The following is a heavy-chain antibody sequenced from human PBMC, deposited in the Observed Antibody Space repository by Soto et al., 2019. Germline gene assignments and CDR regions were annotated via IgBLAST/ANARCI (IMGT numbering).Heavy chain of an antibody. Sequence: GGSLRLSCAASGFTFSSYGMHWVRQAPGKGLEWVAAISYDGGNKYYADSVKGRFTISRDNSKNTLYLQMNSLRAEDTAVYYCAKVGGLDYGDNYFDFCGQGTLVTGSS. CDR2: ISYDGGNK. J-gene: IGHJ4*02. D-gene: IGHD4-17*01. CDR3: AKVGGLDYGDNYFDF. CDR1: GFTFSSYG. V-gene: IGHV3-30*18.